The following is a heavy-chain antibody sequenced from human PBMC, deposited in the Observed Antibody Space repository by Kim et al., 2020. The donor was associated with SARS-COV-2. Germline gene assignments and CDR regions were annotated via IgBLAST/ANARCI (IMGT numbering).Heavy chain of an antibody. J-gene: IGHJ4*02. CDR3: AKRGDMITFGGVIVPNFDY. CDR2: ISGSGGST. D-gene: IGHD3-16*02. Sequence: GGSLRLSCAASGFTFSSYAMSWVRQAPGKGLEWVSAISGSGGSTYYADSVKGRFTISRDNSKNTLYLQMNSLRAEDTAVYYCAKRGDMITFGGVIVPNFDYWGQGTLVTVSS. CDR1: GFTFSSYA. V-gene: IGHV3-23*01.